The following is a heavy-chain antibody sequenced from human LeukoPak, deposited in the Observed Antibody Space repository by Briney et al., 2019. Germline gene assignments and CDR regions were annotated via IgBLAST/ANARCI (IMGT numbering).Heavy chain of an antibody. D-gene: IGHD6-13*01. J-gene: IGHJ4*02. CDR1: GFMLSSFP. CDR3: AKGHSSSWLRGDY. V-gene: IGHV3-30-3*01. CDR2: ISYDGSNI. Sequence: GTSLRLSCAASGFMLSSFPMHWVRQAPGKGLEWVALISYDGSNIYYADSVKGRFTISRDNSKNTLYLQMSGLRTEDTAVYYCAKGHSSSWLRGDYWGQGTLVTVSS.